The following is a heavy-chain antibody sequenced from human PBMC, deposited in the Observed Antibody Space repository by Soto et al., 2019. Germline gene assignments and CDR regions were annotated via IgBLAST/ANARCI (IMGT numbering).Heavy chain of an antibody. V-gene: IGHV1-3*01. Sequence: ASVKVSCKASGYTFTSYAMHWVRQAPGQRLEWMGIINAGSGNTKYSQKFQGRVSMTRDTSTSTVYMELSSLRSEDTAVYYCARQTADHYYFDYWAQGTLVTVSS. CDR3: ARQTADHYYFDY. J-gene: IGHJ4*02. CDR1: GYTFTSYA. D-gene: IGHD7-27*01. CDR2: INAGSGNT.